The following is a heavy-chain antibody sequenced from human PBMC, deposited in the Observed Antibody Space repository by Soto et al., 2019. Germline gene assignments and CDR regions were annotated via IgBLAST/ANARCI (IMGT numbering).Heavy chain of an antibody. D-gene: IGHD6-13*01. J-gene: IGHJ4*02. CDR2: ISSDGGNT. Sequence: PGGSLRLSCSASGFDFSNYAMHWVRQAPEKGLEYLSTISSDGGNTFYAGSVQGRFTISRDSSKNTLFLQMSSLRTEDTAVYYCAKPGYSSSAFDYWGQGALVTVSS. CDR3: AKPGYSSSAFDY. CDR1: GFDFSNYA. V-gene: IGHV3-64D*08.